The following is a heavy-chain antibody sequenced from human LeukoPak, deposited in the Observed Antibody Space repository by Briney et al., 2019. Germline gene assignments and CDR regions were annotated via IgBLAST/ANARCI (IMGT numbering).Heavy chain of an antibody. V-gene: IGHV1-18*01. D-gene: IGHD3-3*01. J-gene: IGHJ5*02. CDR1: GYTFTSYG. CDR2: ISAYNGNT. Sequence: ASVKVSCKASGYTFTSYGISWVRQAPGQGLEWVGWISAYNGNTKYAQKVQGRVTMTTDTSTSTAYMELRSLRSDDTAVYYCARVKIFGVVITANWFDPWGQGTLVTVS. CDR3: ARVKIFGVVITANWFDP.